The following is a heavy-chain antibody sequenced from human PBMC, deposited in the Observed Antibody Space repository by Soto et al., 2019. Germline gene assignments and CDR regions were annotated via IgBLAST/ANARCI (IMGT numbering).Heavy chain of an antibody. CDR1: GFSFSNAW. CDR3: TTARWYYGLDV. Sequence: EVQLVESGGGLVKPGGSLRLSCAASGFSFSNAWMNWVRQAPGKGLEWVGRIKSKTNGGTTDYAAPVKGRFTISRDDSKNTLYLRMSSLKTEDTAVYYCTTARWYYGLDVWGQGTTVPVSS. V-gene: IGHV3-15*07. D-gene: IGHD6-13*01. J-gene: IGHJ6*02. CDR2: IKSKTNGGTT.